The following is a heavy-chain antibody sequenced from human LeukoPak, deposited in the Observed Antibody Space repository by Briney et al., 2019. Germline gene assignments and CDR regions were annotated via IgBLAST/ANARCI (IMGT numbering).Heavy chain of an antibody. CDR3: ARDVSSSWYYFDY. J-gene: IGHJ4*02. D-gene: IGHD6-13*01. CDR1: GYTFTSYA. CDR2: INAGNGNT. V-gene: IGHV1-3*01. Sequence: ASVNVSCKASGYTFTSYAMHWVRQAPGQRLEWMGWINAGNGNTKYSQKFQGRVTITRDTSASTAYMELSSLRSEDTAVYYCARDVSSSWYYFDYWGQGTLVTVSS.